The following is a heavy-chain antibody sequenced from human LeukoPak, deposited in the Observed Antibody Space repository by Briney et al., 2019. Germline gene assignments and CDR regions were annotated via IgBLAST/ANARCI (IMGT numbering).Heavy chain of an antibody. V-gene: IGHV4-59*01. CDR2: MYNSGST. CDR3: ARGIESYGDYGY. J-gene: IGHJ4*02. CDR1: GRSISLSY. D-gene: IGHD4-17*01. Sequence: SETLALPCTVSGRSISLSYWLWTPQPPGKALEGGAYMYNSGSTNYNPSLKSRVTISIDTYKNQFSLKLSSLTAADTAIYYCARGIESYGDYGYWGQGILVTVSS.